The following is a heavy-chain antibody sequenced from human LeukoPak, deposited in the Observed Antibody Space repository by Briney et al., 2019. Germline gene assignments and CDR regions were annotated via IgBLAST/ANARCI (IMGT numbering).Heavy chain of an antibody. J-gene: IGHJ3*02. CDR3: AKNLPRWRGNAFDI. CDR1: GGSINNYY. CDR2: INHSGST. Sequence: PSETLSLTCTVSGGSINNYYWSWIRQPPGKGLEWIGEINHSGSTNYNPSLKSRVTISVDTSKNQFSLKLSSVTAADTAVYYCAKNLPRWRGNAFDIWGQGTMVTVSS. V-gene: IGHV4-34*01.